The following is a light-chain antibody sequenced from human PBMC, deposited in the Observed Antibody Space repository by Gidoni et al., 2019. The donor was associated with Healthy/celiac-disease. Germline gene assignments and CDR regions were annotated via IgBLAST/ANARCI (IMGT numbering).Light chain of an antibody. J-gene: IGKJ4*01. V-gene: IGKV4-1*01. CDR2: WAS. Sequence: LMTQSQDSLAVSLGERATINCKSSQSVLYSSNNKNYLAWYQQKPGQPPKLLIYWASTRESGVPDRFSGSGSGTDFTLTISSLQAEDVAVYYCQQYYSTPLTFGGGTKVEIK. CDR3: QQYYSTPLT. CDR1: QSVLYSSNNKNY.